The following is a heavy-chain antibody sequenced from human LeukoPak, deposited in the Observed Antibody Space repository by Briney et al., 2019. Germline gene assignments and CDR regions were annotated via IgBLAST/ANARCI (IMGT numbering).Heavy chain of an antibody. CDR2: ISGSGDST. V-gene: IGHV3-23*01. CDR3: AKQRSEVPVAASNY. Sequence: AGGSLRLSCAASGFTFSTSAMSWVRQAPGKGMEWVSGISGSGDSTYYVDSVKGRFTISRDNSKSTLYLHMNSLRAEDTAIYYCAKQRSEVPVAASNYWGQGTPVTVSS. D-gene: IGHD2-2*01. CDR1: GFTFSTSA. J-gene: IGHJ4*02.